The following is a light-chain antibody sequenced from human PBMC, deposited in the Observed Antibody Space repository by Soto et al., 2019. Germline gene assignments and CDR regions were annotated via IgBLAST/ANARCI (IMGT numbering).Light chain of an antibody. CDR2: GAS. J-gene: IGKJ4*01. V-gene: IGKV3-15*01. CDR3: QQYNNWPLT. CDR1: QIVTSN. Sequence: EIVMTQSPATLSVSPGERATLSCRASQIVTSNLAWYQQKPGQPPRRLIYGASTRATVIPARFSGSGSGTEFTLTISSLQSEDFAVYYCQQYNNWPLTFGGGTKVDIK.